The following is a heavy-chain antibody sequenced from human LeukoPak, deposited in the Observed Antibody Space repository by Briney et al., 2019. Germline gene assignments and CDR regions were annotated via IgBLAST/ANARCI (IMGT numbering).Heavy chain of an antibody. CDR2: ISYDGSNK. Sequence: GGSPRLSCAASGFTFSSYAMHWVRQAPGKGLEWVALISYDGSNKWYADSVKGRFTISRDNSKNTLYLQMNSLRAEDTAVYYCATAATPQFDYWGQGTLVTVSS. V-gene: IGHV3-30-3*01. CDR3: ATAATPQFDY. J-gene: IGHJ4*02. CDR1: GFTFSSYA.